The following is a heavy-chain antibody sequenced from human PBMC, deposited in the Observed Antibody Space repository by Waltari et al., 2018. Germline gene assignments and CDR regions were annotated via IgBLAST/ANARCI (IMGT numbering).Heavy chain of an antibody. CDR2: MNPNSGNT. V-gene: IGHV1-8*01. CDR1: GYTFPSYD. CDR3: ARSFRYSSSWYYYYYGMDV. D-gene: IGHD6-13*01. J-gene: IGHJ6*02. Sequence: QVQLVQSGAEVKKPGASVKVSCKASGYTFPSYDINWVRQAPGQGLEWMGWMNPNSGNTGYAQKFQGRVTMTRNTSISTAYMELSSLRSEDTAVYYCARSFRYSSSWYYYYYGMDVWGQGTTVTVSS.